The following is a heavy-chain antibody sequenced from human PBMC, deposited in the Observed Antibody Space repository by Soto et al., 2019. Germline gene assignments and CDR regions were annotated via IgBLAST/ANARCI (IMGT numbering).Heavy chain of an antibody. D-gene: IGHD6-13*01. J-gene: IGHJ4*02. CDR1: GGSISSSSYY. Sequence: QLQLQESGPGLVKPSETLSLTCTVSGGSISSSSYYWGWIRQPPGKGLEWIGSIYYSGSTYYNPSLKSRVTISVDTSKNQFALKLSSVTAADTAVYYCARKHRVRGQQNSALFSDYWGQGTLVTVSS. CDR3: ARKHRVRGQQNSALFSDY. CDR2: IYYSGST. V-gene: IGHV4-39*01.